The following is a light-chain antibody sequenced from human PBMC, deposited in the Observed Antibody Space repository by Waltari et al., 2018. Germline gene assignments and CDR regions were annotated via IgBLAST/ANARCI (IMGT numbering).Light chain of an antibody. Sequence: QSALTQPPSASGSPGQSVTISCTGSSSDVGGYHYVSWFQQHPGKAPKLLISEVNKRPSGVPDRFSGSKSGNTASLTVSGLQADDEADYYCSSYAGSDTFVFGTGTRVTVL. CDR2: EVN. CDR1: SSDVGGYHY. V-gene: IGLV2-8*01. CDR3: SSYAGSDTFV. J-gene: IGLJ1*01.